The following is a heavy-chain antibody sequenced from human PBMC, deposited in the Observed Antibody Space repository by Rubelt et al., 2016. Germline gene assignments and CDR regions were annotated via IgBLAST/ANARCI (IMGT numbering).Heavy chain of an antibody. CDR1: GGSITSSTYF. Sequence: QLQLQESGPGLVKPSETLSLTCTVSGGSITSSTYFWGWIRQPPGKGLEWIGYIYYSGSTNYNPSLKSRVTISVDTAKNQFSLKLSSVTAADTAVYYCARDLNWGSYYGMDVWGQGTTVTVSS. D-gene: IGHD7-27*01. V-gene: IGHV4-61*05. J-gene: IGHJ6*02. CDR2: IYYSGST. CDR3: ARDLNWGSYYGMDV.